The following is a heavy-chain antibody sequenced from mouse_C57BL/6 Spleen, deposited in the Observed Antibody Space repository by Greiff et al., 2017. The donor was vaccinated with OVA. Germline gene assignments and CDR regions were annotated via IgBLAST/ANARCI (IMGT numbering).Heavy chain of an antibody. V-gene: IGHV5-17*01. J-gene: IGHJ2*01. Sequence: VHLVESGGGLVKPGGSLKLSCAASGFTFSDYGMHWVRQAPEKGLEWVAYISSGSSTIYYADTVKGRFTISRDNAKNTLFLQMTSLRSEDTAMYYCARNWDGYFDYWGQGTTLTVSS. D-gene: IGHD4-1*01. CDR1: GFTFSDYG. CDR3: ARNWDGYFDY. CDR2: ISSGSSTI.